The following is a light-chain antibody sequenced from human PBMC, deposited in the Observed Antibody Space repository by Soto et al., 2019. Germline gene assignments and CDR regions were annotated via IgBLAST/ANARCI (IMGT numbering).Light chain of an antibody. CDR1: QGVDNY. V-gene: IGKV3-20*01. CDR3: HKYGVSPLT. CDR2: GAS. Sequence: EIVLTQSPGTLSLSPGERATLSCRSSQGVDNYLAWYQQKPLQAPRLLIYGASSRATGIPDRFSGSGYGTDFTLTISRLEPEDFAVYYCHKYGVSPLTFGQGTTVDIK. J-gene: IGKJ1*01.